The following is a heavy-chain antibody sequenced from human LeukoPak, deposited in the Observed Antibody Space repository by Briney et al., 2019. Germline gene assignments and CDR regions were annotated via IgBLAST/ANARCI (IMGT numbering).Heavy chain of an antibody. Sequence: GRSLRLSCAASGFTFSSYGMHWVRQAPGKGLEWVAVIWYDGSNKYYADSVKGRFTISRDNSKNTLYLQMNSLRAEDTAVYYCAGVGPGGGTPAWYYYYGMDVWGQGTTVTVSS. CDR3: AGVGPGGGTPAWYYYYGMDV. CDR2: IWYDGSNK. J-gene: IGHJ6*02. D-gene: IGHD2-15*01. V-gene: IGHV3-33*01. CDR1: GFTFSSYG.